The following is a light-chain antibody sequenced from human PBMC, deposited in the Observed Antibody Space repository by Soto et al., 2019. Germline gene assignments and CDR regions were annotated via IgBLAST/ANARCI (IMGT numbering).Light chain of an antibody. V-gene: IGLV1-40*01. CDR2: GNN. J-gene: IGLJ1*01. CDR1: SSNFGAGND. Sequence: VVTQPPSVSGAPGQRVTISCTGSSSNFGAGNDVQWYQQLPGTAPKLLIFGNNNRPSGVPDRFSGSKSGTSASLAISGLQAEDEADYYCQSYDSSLRGYVFGTGTKVTVL. CDR3: QSYDSSLRGYV.